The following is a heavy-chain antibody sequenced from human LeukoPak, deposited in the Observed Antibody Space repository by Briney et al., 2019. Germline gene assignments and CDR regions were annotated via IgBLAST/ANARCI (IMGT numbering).Heavy chain of an antibody. CDR3: AKATYGSGSDYILGFDY. Sequence: PGGSLRLSCAASEFTGSYAMSWVRQAPGKGLEWVSGISGSGGSTYYADSVKGRLTISRDNSKNTLYLQMNGLRAEDTAVYYCAKATYGSGSDYILGFDYWGQGTLVTVSS. CDR2: ISGSGGST. J-gene: IGHJ4*02. CDR1: EFTGSYA. V-gene: IGHV3-23*01. D-gene: IGHD3-10*01.